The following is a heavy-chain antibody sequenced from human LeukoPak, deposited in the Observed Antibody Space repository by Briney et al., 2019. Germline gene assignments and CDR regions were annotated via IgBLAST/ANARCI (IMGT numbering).Heavy chain of an antibody. CDR1: GFTFSSYS. CDR3: ARYSSSWYVGD. Sequence: GGSLRLSCAASGFTFSSYSMNWVHQAPGKGLEWVSSISSSSSYTYYADSVKGRFTISRDNAKNSLYLQMNSLKAEDTAVYYCARYSSSWYVGDWGQGTLVTVSS. D-gene: IGHD6-13*01. V-gene: IGHV3-21*01. CDR2: ISSSSSYT. J-gene: IGHJ4*02.